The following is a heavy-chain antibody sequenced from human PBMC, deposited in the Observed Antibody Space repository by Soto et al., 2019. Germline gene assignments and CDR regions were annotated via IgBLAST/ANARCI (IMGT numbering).Heavy chain of an antibody. D-gene: IGHD2-21*02. CDR2: FLYTGTS. Sequence: QLQLQESGSGLLEPSQTLSLTCAVSGASISSSGYSWNWIRQAPGRGLEWIGSFLYTGTSSYDPSLKSRVTISAEKSKNQCSLQLTSVTAADTAVYHCARGGGLRDCAGYCPPDYWGQGTLVTVSS. V-gene: IGHV4-30-2*01. J-gene: IGHJ4*02. CDR3: ARGGGLRDCAGYCPPDY. CDR1: GASISSSGYS.